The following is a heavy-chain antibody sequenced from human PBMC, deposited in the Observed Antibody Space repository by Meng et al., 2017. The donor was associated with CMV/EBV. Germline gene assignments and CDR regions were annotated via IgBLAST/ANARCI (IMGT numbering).Heavy chain of an antibody. Sequence: GESLKISCAASGFTFSSYEMNWVRQAPGKGLEWVSYISSSGSTIYYADSVKGRFTISRDNSKNTLYLQMNSLRAEDTAVYYCASAAYDFWSGYYSGNWFDPWGQGTLVTVSS. V-gene: IGHV3-48*03. CDR3: ASAAYDFWSGYYSGNWFDP. D-gene: IGHD3-3*01. CDR1: GFTFSSYE. J-gene: IGHJ5*02. CDR2: ISSSGSTI.